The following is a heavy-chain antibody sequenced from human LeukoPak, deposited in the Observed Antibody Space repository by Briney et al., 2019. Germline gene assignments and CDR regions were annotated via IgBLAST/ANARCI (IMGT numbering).Heavy chain of an antibody. Sequence: PGGSLRLSCAASGFTFSTYWMTWVRQAPGKGLEWVANIKQDGSEKYYVDSVKGRFTISRDNAKNSLFLQMNSLRAEDTAVYYCARRFGSGSFENSEFDYWGQGILVTVSS. CDR2: IKQDGSEK. J-gene: IGHJ4*02. CDR3: ARRFGSGSFENSEFDY. CDR1: GFTFSTYW. D-gene: IGHD3-10*01. V-gene: IGHV3-7*01.